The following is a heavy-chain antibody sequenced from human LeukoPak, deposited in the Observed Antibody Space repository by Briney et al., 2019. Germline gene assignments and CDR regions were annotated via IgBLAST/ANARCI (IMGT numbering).Heavy chain of an antibody. D-gene: IGHD6-13*01. Sequence: ASVKVSCKASGYTFTGYYMHWVRQAPGQGLEWMEWINPNSGGTNYAQKFQGRVTMTRDTSISTAYMELSRLRSDDTAVYYCARARVAAAGEDYWGQGTLVTVSS. CDR1: GYTFTGYY. CDR3: ARARVAAAGEDY. CDR2: INPNSGGT. J-gene: IGHJ4*02. V-gene: IGHV1-2*02.